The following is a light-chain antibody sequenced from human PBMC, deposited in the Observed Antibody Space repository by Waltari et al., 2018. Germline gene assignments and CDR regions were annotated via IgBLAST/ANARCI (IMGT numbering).Light chain of an antibody. CDR1: QTVDTY. J-gene: IGKJ4*01. Sequence: EIVLTQSPATLSRSPGERATSSCRASQTVDTYLAGYQKRPGQALRLLIYDTANRATGIPDRFSGSGSETDFTLTISSLEPEDFAVYYCQQRRRWPLTFGGGSKVEI. CDR2: DTA. V-gene: IGKV3-11*01. CDR3: QQRRRWPLT.